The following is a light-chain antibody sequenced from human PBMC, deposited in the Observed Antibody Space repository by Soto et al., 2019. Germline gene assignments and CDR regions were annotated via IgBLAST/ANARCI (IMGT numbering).Light chain of an antibody. Sequence: QSVLTQPPSVSGAPGQRVTISCTGSSSNIGAGYDVHWYQQLPGTAPKLLIYGDNNRPSGVPDRFSGYKSGTSASLAITGLQAEDEADYYCQSYDSSLSAWVFGGGTKVTVL. V-gene: IGLV1-40*01. CDR2: GDN. CDR3: QSYDSSLSAWV. J-gene: IGLJ3*02. CDR1: SSNIGAGYD.